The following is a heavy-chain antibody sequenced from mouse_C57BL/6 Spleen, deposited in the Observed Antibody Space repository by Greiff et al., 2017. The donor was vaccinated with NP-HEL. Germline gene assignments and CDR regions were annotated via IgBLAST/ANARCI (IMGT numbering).Heavy chain of an antibody. CDR1: GFSLSTSGMG. Sequence: VKLVESGPGILQSSQTLSLTCSFSGFSLSTSGMGVSWIRQPSGKGLEWLAHIYWDDDKRYNPSLKSRLTISKDTSRNQVFLKITSVDTADTATYYCARRGGYGDAMDYWGQGTSVTVSS. V-gene: IGHV8-12*01. D-gene: IGHD1-1*02. J-gene: IGHJ4*01. CDR2: IYWDDDK. CDR3: ARRGGYGDAMDY.